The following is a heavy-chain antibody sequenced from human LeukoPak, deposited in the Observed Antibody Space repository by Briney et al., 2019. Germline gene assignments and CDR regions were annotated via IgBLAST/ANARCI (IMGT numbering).Heavy chain of an antibody. Sequence: ASVKVSCKASGYTFTDYYMHWVRQAPGQGLEWMGWISAYNGNTNYAQKLQGRVTMTTDTPTSTAYMELRSLRSDDTAVYYCARDFKIRHYYDSSGPTHFDYWGQGTLVTVSS. J-gene: IGHJ4*02. CDR1: GYTFTDYY. CDR2: ISAYNGNT. V-gene: IGHV1-18*04. CDR3: ARDFKIRHYYDSSGPTHFDY. D-gene: IGHD3-22*01.